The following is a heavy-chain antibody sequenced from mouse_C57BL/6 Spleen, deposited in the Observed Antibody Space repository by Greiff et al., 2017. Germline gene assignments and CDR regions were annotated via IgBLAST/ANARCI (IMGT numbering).Heavy chain of an antibody. V-gene: IGHV14-2*01. J-gene: IGHJ2*01. CDR3: ARIPVITTVVATDYGDY. CDR1: GFNIKDYY. CDR2: IDPEDGET. Sequence: VQLQQSGAELVKPGASVKLSCTASGFNIKDYYLHWVKQRTEPGLEWIGRIDPEDGETKYAPKFQGKATITADTSYNTAYLQLSSLTSEDTAVYYCARIPVITTVVATDYGDYWGQGTTRTVSS. D-gene: IGHD1-1*01.